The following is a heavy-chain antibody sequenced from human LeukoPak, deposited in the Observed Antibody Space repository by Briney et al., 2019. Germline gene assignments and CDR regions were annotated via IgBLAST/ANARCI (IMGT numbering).Heavy chain of an antibody. CDR3: ARASYYYDSSGYLNWFDP. D-gene: IGHD3-22*01. J-gene: IGHJ5*02. V-gene: IGHV1-69*05. Sequence: SVKVSCKASGGTFSSYAISWVLQAPGQGLEWMGRIIPIFGTANYEQKFQGRVTITTDESTSTAYMELSSLRSEDTAVYYCARASYYYDSSGYLNWFDPWGQGTLVTVSS. CDR1: GGTFSSYA. CDR2: IIPIFGTA.